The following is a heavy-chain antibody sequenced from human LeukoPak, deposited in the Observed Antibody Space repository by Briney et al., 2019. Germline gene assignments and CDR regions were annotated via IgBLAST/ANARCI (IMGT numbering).Heavy chain of an antibody. D-gene: IGHD3-10*01. V-gene: IGHV3-9*01. CDR1: RFTFDDYA. CDR3: AKATMVRGVMFDY. Sequence: GRSLRLSCAASRFTFDDYAMHWVRHPPGKGLEWVSGISWNSGSIGYADSVKGRFTISRDNAKNSLYLQMNSLRAEDTALYYCAKATMVRGVMFDYWGQGTLVTVSS. J-gene: IGHJ4*02. CDR2: ISWNSGSI.